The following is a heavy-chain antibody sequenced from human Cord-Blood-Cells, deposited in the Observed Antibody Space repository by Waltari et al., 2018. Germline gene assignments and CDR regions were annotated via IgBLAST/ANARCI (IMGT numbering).Heavy chain of an antibody. J-gene: IGHJ4*02. CDR3: ARDRATGDFDY. Sequence: QVQLVQSGAEVKKPGASVKVSCKASGYTFTSYAMHWVRQAPGQRLEWMGWINAGNGNTKYSQKFQGRVTITRDTSASTAYMELSSLRSEDTAVYYCARDRATGDFDYWGQGTLVTVSS. V-gene: IGHV1-3*01. D-gene: IGHD7-27*01. CDR2: INAGNGNT. CDR1: GYTFTSYA.